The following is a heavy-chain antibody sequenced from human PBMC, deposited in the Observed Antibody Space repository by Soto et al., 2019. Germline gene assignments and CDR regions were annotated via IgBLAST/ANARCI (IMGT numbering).Heavy chain of an antibody. V-gene: IGHV1-69*12. Sequence: QVQLVQSGAEVKKPGSSVKVSCKASGGTFSSYAISWVRQAPGQGLEWMGGIIPIFDTTNYAQKFQGRVTITADESKSTAYMELSSLRSEDTAVYYCARHDCISSSCYYYYYYVMDVWGQGTTVTVSS. D-gene: IGHD2-2*01. J-gene: IGHJ6*02. CDR3: ARHDCISSSCYYYYYYVMDV. CDR2: IIPIFDTT. CDR1: GGTFSSYA.